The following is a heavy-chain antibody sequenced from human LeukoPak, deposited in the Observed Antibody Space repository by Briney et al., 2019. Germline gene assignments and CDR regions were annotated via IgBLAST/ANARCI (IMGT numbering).Heavy chain of an antibody. CDR3: ARSGYSGRYPAYIDY. CDR2: VSYDESNK. J-gene: IGHJ4*02. V-gene: IGHV3-30-3*01. CDR1: GFTFSSYA. Sequence: GGSLRLSCAASGFTFSSYAMHWVRQAPGKGLEWVAVVSYDESNKYYADSVKGRFTISRDNSKNTLYLQMNSLRAEDTTVYYCARSGYSGRYPAYIDYWGQGTLVTVSS. D-gene: IGHD1-26*01.